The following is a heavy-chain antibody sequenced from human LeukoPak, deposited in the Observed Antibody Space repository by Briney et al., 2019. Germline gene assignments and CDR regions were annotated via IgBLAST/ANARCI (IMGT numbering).Heavy chain of an antibody. CDR3: ARCGYSSSWYPADNWFDP. Sequence: ASVKVSCKASGYTFTSYDINWVRQATGQGLEWMRWMNPNSGNTGYAQKFQGRVTMTRNTSISTAYMELSSLRSEDTAVYYCARCGYSSSWYPADNWFDPWGQGTLVTVSS. V-gene: IGHV1-8*01. J-gene: IGHJ5*02. D-gene: IGHD6-13*01. CDR1: GYTFTSYD. CDR2: MNPNSGNT.